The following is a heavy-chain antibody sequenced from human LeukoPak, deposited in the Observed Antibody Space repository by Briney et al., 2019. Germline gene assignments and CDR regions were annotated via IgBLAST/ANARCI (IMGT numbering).Heavy chain of an antibody. CDR3: AREVDSGYDFWDSFDY. D-gene: IGHD5-12*01. V-gene: IGHV3-30-3*01. Sequence: GGSLRLSCAASGFTFSSYAMHWVRQAPGKGLEGVAVICNSGSNKYYADSVKGRFTIPRHNSKNTLYLLMNSLRAEDTAVYYCAREVDSGYDFWDSFDYWGQGTLVTVSS. CDR1: GFTFSSYA. J-gene: IGHJ4*02. CDR2: ICNSGSNK.